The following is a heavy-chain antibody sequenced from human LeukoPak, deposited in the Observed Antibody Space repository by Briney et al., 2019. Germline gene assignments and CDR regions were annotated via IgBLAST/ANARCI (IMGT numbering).Heavy chain of an antibody. Sequence: PGRSLRLSCAASGLTFSTSAMHWVRQAPGKGLEWVAVILYDGSNKYYADSVRGRFTISRDNSKNTLYLQMNSLRAEDTAVYYCAKGLNAYGSGSYSHLDAFDIWGQGTMVTVSS. CDR2: ILYDGSNK. CDR3: AKGLNAYGSGSYSHLDAFDI. CDR1: GLTFSTSA. J-gene: IGHJ3*02. V-gene: IGHV3-30-3*01. D-gene: IGHD3-10*01.